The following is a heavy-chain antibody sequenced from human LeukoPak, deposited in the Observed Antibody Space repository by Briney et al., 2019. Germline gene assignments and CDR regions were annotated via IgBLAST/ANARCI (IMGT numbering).Heavy chain of an antibody. CDR3: ARYPSSVTLYFFDY. J-gene: IGHJ4*02. CDR2: IDANNGDT. V-gene: IGHV1-2*02. D-gene: IGHD4-11*01. CDR1: GYTFMGNC. Sequence: ASVKVSCKASGYTFMGNCIHWLRQAPGQGLEWMGWIDANNGDTKSAQKFQGRVTMSRDTSISTAYMDLSSLSPDDAAVYYCARYPSSVTLYFFDYWGQGTLVTVSS.